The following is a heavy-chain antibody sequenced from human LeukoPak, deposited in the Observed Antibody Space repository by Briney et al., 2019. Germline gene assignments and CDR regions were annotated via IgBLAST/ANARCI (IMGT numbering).Heavy chain of an antibody. Sequence: PGGSLRLSCAASGFTFSSYAMHWVRHAPGKGLEWVATILNDGSNKYYEDSVKGRFTLSRDNSKNTLRLQMNSLRAEDTAVYYCAKDHIAIIAVVGKADHWGLGTLVTVSS. CDR2: ILNDGSNK. CDR1: GFTFSSYA. J-gene: IGHJ5*02. V-gene: IGHV3-30*01. CDR3: AKDHIAIIAVVGKADH. D-gene: IGHD6-19*01.